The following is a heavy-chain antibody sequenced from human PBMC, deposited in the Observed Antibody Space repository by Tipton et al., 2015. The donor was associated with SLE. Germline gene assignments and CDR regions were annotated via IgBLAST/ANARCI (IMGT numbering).Heavy chain of an antibody. CDR2: IYYSGRA. CDR1: GGSISTDDFY. D-gene: IGHD3-10*01. J-gene: IGHJ4*01. CDR3: AQARNHYYGSGSYFHFDL. V-gene: IGHV4-30-4*01. Sequence: TLSLTCTVSGGSISTDDFYWSWIRQAPERGLGWIGYIYYSGRAYYTPSLKSRLSISLDTSKNHFSLTLSSVTAADTALYYCAQARNHYYGSGSYFHFDLWGSGILVTVSS.